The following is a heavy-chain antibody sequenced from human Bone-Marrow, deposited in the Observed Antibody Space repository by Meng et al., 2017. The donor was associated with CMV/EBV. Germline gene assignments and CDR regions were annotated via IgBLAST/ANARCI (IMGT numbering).Heavy chain of an antibody. D-gene: IGHD2-2*01. V-gene: IGHV3-33*06. CDR3: AKTYCSSTSCHLYYYYGMDV. J-gene: IGHJ6*01. CDR1: GFTFSSYG. CDR2: IWYDGSNK. Sequence: GESLKISCAASGFTFSSYGMHWVRQAPGKGLEWVAVIWYDGSNKYYADSVKGRFTISRDNSKNTLYLQMNSLRAEDTAVYYCAKTYCSSTSCHLYYYYGMDVWGQGTTVTGSS.